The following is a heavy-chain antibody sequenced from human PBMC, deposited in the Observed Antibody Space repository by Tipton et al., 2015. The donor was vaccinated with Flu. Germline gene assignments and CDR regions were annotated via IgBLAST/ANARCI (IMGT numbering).Heavy chain of an antibody. V-gene: IGHV4-59*01. Sequence: LRLSCAASGASFSGYYWSWIRQSPGRGLEWIGYTYNSGSTNYYPSLRGRVTISVDTSKNQFSLKLTSVSAADTAVYYCSRGGYGVAFDIWGQGTGVTVSS. CDR2: TYNSGST. CDR1: GASFSGYY. CDR3: SRGGYGVAFDI. D-gene: IGHD2-15*01. J-gene: IGHJ3*02.